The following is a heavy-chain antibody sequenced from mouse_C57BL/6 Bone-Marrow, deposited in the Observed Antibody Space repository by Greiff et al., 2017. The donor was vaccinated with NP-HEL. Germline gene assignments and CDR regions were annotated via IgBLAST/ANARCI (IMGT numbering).Heavy chain of an antibody. CDR2: IYPGDGDT. J-gene: IGHJ2*01. V-gene: IGHV1-80*01. CDR1: GYAFSSYW. Sequence: QVQLKESGAELVKPGASVKISCKASGYAFSSYWMNWVKQRPGKGLEWIGQIYPGDGDTNYNGKFKGKATLTADKSSSTAYMQLSSLTSEDSAVYFCARGCDTTVVATPFDYWGQGTTLTVSS. CDR3: ARGCDTTVVATPFDY. D-gene: IGHD1-1*01.